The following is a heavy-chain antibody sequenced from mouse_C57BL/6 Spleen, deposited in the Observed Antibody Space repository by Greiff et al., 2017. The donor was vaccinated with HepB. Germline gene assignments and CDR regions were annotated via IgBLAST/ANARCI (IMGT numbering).Heavy chain of an antibody. CDR1: GYTFTSYG. J-gene: IGHJ2*01. CDR2: IYPRSGNT. V-gene: IGHV1-81*01. Sequence: VKLMESGAELARPGASVKLSCKASGYTFTSYGISWVKQRTGQGLEWIGEIYPRSGNTYYNEKFKGKATLTADKSSSTAYMELRSLTSEDSAVYFCARSITTVVATNYFDYWGQGTTLTVSS. CDR3: ARSITTVVATNYFDY. D-gene: IGHD1-1*01.